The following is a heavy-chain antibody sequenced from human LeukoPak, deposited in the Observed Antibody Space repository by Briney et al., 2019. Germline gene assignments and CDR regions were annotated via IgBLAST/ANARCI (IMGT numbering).Heavy chain of an antibody. Sequence: SETLSLTCTVSGDSVSSHYWSWIRQPPGKGLEWIAYVYYAGTSNYNPSLKSRVTISIDTSKNQFSLKLISVTAADTAVYYCARYSNHVDYFDSWGQGTLVTVSS. D-gene: IGHD4-11*01. J-gene: IGHJ4*02. V-gene: IGHV4-59*02. CDR3: ARYSNHVDYFDS. CDR2: VYYAGTS. CDR1: GDSVSSHY.